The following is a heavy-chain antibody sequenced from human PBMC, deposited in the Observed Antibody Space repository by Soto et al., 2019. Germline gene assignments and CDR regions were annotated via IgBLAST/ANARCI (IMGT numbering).Heavy chain of an antibody. Sequence: SETLSLTCAVYGGSFSGYYWSWIRQPPGKGLEWIGEINHSGSTNYNPSLKSRVTISVDTSKNQFSLKLSSVTAADTAVYYCARGQGYVWGSYRPRCWFDPWGQGTLVTVSS. V-gene: IGHV4-34*01. D-gene: IGHD3-16*02. CDR2: INHSGST. CDR3: ARGQGYVWGSYRPRCWFDP. CDR1: GGSFSGYY. J-gene: IGHJ5*02.